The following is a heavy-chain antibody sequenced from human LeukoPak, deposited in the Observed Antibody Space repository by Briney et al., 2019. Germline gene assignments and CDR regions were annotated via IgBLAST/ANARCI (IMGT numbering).Heavy chain of an antibody. J-gene: IGHJ4*02. CDR2: IYYSGST. D-gene: IGHD3-22*01. CDR1: GGSISSSSYY. Sequence: PSETLSLTCTVSGGSISSSSYYWGWIRQPPGKGLEWIGSIYYSGSTYYNPSLKSRVTISGDTSKNQFSLKLSSVTAADTAVYYCARLTYYYDSSGYYVDYWGQGTLVTVSS. V-gene: IGHV4-39*01. CDR3: ARLTYYYDSSGYYVDY.